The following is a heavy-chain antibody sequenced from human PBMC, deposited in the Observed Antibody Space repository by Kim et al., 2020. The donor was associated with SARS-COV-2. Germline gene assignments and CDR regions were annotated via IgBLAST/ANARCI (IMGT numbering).Heavy chain of an antibody. V-gene: IGHV3-23*01. D-gene: IGHD6-13*01. CDR2: ISGSGGGT. CDR1: GFTFSNYA. J-gene: IGHJ4*02. Sequence: GGSLRLSCAASGFTFSNYAMSWVRQAPGKGLEWVSAISGSGGGTYYADSVKGRFTISRDNSKNTLYLQMNSLRAEDTAVYYCARSIAAPGSIYWGQGTLVTVSS. CDR3: ARSIAAPGSIY.